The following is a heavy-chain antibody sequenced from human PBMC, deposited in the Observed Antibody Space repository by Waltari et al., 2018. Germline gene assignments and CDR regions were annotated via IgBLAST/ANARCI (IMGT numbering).Heavy chain of an antibody. J-gene: IGHJ6*02. CDR1: GGSISSYY. D-gene: IGHD6-13*01. CDR2: IYYSGST. CDR3: ARGSFLSSYYYGMDV. Sequence: QVQLQESGPGLVKPSETLSLTCTVSGGSISSYYWSWIRQPPGKGLEWIGYIYYSGSTNYNPSLKSRGTISVDTSKNQFSLKLSSVTAADTAVYYCARGSFLSSYYYGMDVWGQGTTVTVSS. V-gene: IGHV4-59*01.